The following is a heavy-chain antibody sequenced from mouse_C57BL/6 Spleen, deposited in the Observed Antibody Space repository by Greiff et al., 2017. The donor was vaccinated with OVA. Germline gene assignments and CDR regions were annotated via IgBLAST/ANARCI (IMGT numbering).Heavy chain of an antibody. CDR1: GYAFSSYW. J-gene: IGHJ3*01. CDR3: AAGGYDYGFAY. V-gene: IGHV1-80*01. CDR2: IYPGDGDT. D-gene: IGHD2-4*01. Sequence: VQLQESGAELVKPGASVKISCKASGYAFSSYWMNWVKQRPGKGLEWIGQIYPGDGDTNYNGKFKGKATLTADKSSSTAYMQLSSLTSEDSAVYFCAAGGYDYGFAYWGQGTLVTVSA.